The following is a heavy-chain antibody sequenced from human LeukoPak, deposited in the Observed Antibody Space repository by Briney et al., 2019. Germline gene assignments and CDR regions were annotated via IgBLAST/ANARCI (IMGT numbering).Heavy chain of an antibody. CDR2: ISNDGSIK. CDR1: GFTFSNFG. Sequence: GGSLRLSCTASGFTFSNFGMHWIRQAPGEGLEWVAVISNDGSIKYYADPVKGRFTVSRDNSKNTLYLQMNSLRAEDTAVFYCARVGGGYSIDFWGQGTLVTVSS. D-gene: IGHD2-15*01. CDR3: ARVGGGYSIDF. V-gene: IGHV3-30*03. J-gene: IGHJ4*02.